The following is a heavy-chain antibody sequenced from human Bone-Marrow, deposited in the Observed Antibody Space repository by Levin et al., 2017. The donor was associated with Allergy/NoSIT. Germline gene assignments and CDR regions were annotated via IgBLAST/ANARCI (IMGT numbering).Heavy chain of an antibody. CDR1: GGSISKYY. D-gene: IGHD2-2*02. J-gene: IGHJ3*02. V-gene: IGHV4-59*01. Sequence: GSLRLSCTISGGSISKYYWSWIRQPPGKGLEWIGYIYYTGTTNYNSSLKSRVTISIDKSKNQFSLKLNSVTAADTAVYFCARDRNTERPDAFDIWGQGTMVTVSS. CDR2: IYYTGTT. CDR3: ARDRNTERPDAFDI.